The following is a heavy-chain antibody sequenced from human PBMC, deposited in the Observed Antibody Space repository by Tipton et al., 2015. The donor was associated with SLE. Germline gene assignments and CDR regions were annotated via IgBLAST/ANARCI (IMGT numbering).Heavy chain of an antibody. V-gene: IGHV3-7*01. CDR2: THQDGSEK. CDR3: ARVDWGKIDF. J-gene: IGHJ4*02. Sequence: SLRLSCAASGFTFSRYWMSWVRQAPGKGLEWVADTHQDGSEKYYVDSVKGRFTISRDNAKNSMYLQMNRLRGEDTAVYYCARVDWGKIDFWGQGTLVIVSS. CDR1: GFTFSRYW. D-gene: IGHD3-9*01.